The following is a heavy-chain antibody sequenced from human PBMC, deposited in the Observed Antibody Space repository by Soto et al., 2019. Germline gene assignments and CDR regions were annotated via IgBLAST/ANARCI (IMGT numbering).Heavy chain of an antibody. Sequence: VASVKVSCKXSGDTDTNYVISWVRQAPGQGLEWMGGIFPKFGTTYSAQKLQDRLTITADESTSTVYMQLSSLRLDDTAVYYCEAEMTFGKLSVVWGQGTTVTVSS. V-gene: IGHV1-69*13. CDR2: IFPKFGTT. CDR1: GDTDTNYV. D-gene: IGHD3-16*02. CDR3: EAEMTFGKLSVV. J-gene: IGHJ6*02.